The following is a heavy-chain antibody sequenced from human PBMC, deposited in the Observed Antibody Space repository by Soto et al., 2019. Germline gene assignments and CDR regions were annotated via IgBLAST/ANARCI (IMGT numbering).Heavy chain of an antibody. J-gene: IGHJ4*02. V-gene: IGHV4-30-4*01. CDR1: GGSISSGDYY. CDR2: IYYSGST. D-gene: IGHD4-17*01. CDR3: ARGPDYGDYDVHFDY. Sequence: LSLTCTVSGGSISSGDYYWSWIRQPPGKGLEWIGYIYYSGSTYYNPSLKSRVTISVDTSKNQFSLKLSSVTAADTAVYYCARGPDYGDYDVHFDYWGQGTLVTVSS.